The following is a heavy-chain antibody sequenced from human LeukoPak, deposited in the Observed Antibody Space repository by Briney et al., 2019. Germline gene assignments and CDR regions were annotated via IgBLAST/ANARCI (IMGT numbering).Heavy chain of an antibody. V-gene: IGHV1-18*04. CDR3: ARHSGSGWQALGY. J-gene: IGHJ4*02. CDR1: GYTFSNYG. D-gene: IGHD6-19*01. Sequence: ASVKVSCTASGYTFSNYGISWVRQTPGLGLEWMGWTSYNGNTNYAQKFQDRVTMTTDTSTTTAYMELRSLESDDTAVYYCARHSGSGWQALGYWGQGTLVTVSS. CDR2: TSYNGNT.